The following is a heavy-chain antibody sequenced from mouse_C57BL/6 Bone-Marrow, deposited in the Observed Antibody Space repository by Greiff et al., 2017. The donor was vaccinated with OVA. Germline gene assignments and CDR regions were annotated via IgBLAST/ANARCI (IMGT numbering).Heavy chain of an antibody. CDR3: ARDSFDF. CDR2: IDPSDSYT. J-gene: IGHJ2*01. CDR1: GYTFTSYW. V-gene: IGHV1-50*01. Sequence: VQLQQPGAELVKPGASVKLSCKASGYTFTSYWMQWVKQRPGQGLEWIGEIDPSDSYTNYNQKFKGKATLTVDTSSTTAYMQLSSLTSEDSAVCSCARDSFDFWGQGTTLTVSS.